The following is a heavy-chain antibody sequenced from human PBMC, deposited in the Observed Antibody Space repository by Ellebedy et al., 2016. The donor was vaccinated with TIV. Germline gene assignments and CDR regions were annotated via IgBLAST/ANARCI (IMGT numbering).Heavy chain of an antibody. CDR2: IKQDGGET. V-gene: IGHV3-7*03. D-gene: IGHD1-26*01. J-gene: IGHJ4*02. CDR3: AKVVVGATYYFDY. Sequence: GESLKISCAASGSTFSSYWMSWVRQAPGKGLEWVANIKQDGGETHYLDSLKGRFTISRDNAKNSLFLQMNSLRVDDTAVYYCAKVVVGATYYFDYWGPGTLVTVSS. CDR1: GSTFSSYW.